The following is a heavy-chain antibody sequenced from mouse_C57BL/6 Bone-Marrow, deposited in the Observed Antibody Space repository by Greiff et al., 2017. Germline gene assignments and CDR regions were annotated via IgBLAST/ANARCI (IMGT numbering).Heavy chain of an antibody. V-gene: IGHV1-42*01. J-gene: IGHJ1*03. CDR3: AHYCGSFYWYFDV. Sequence: EVQLQQSGPELVKPGASVKISCKASGYSFTGYYMNWVQQSPEKSLEWIGEINPSTGGTTYNQKVKAKATLTVDKSTSTAYLQLKSLTSEDSAVYYCAHYCGSFYWYFDVWGTGTTVTVSS. CDR2: INPSTGGT. CDR1: GYSFTGYY. D-gene: IGHD1-1*01.